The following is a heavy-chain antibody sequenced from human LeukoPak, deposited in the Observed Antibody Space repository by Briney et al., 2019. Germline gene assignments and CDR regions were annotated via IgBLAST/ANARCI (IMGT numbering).Heavy chain of an antibody. CDR1: GFTFSSYA. Sequence: GGSLRLSCAASGFTFSSYAMSWVRQAPGKGLEWVSGISGSGDNTYYADSVKGRFTISRDNSKNTLYVQVNSLGTEDTAAYYCAKGSCYDSSGSFYFDYWGQGTLVTVPS. CDR3: AKGSCYDSSGSFYFDY. J-gene: IGHJ4*02. D-gene: IGHD3-22*01. V-gene: IGHV3-23*01. CDR2: ISGSGDNT.